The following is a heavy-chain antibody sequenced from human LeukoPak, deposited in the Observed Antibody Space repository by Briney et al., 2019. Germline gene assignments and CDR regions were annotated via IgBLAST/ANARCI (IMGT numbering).Heavy chain of an antibody. CDR1: GFTFRSYG. CDR3: ASDGIAVDRGIGYFDY. J-gene: IGHJ4*02. V-gene: IGHV3-33*01. Sequence: GGSLRLSCAASGFTFRSYGMHWVRQAPGEGLEWVAVIWYDGSNKYYADSVKGRFTISRDNSENTLYLQMNSLRAEDTALYYCASDGIAVDRGIGYFDYWGQGTLVTVSS. CDR2: IWYDGSNK. D-gene: IGHD6-13*01.